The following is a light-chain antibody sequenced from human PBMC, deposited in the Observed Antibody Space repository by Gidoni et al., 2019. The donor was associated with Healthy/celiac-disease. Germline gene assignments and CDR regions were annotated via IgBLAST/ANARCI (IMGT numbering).Light chain of an antibody. J-gene: IGKJ1*01. CDR1: QSVSSSY. CDR2: GAS. CDR3: QQYGSSSWT. V-gene: IGKV3-20*01. Sequence: EIVLTQSPGTLSLSPGERATLSCRASQSVSSSYLAWYQQKPGQAPRLLIYGASSRATGIPDRFSGSGSGTDFTLTISRLEPEDFAVYYCQQYGSSSWTFXQXTKVEIK.